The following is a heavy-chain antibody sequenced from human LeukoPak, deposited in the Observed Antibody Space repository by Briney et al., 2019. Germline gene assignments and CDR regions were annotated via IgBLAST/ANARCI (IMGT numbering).Heavy chain of an antibody. V-gene: IGHV3-21*01. D-gene: IGHD2-21*01. CDR2: ISSSSSYI. CDR3: ARGAPGGDQGY. J-gene: IGHJ4*02. CDR1: GFTFSSYS. Sequence: GGSLRHSCAASGFTFSSYSMNWVRQAPGKGLEWVSSISSSSSYIYYADSVKGRFTISRDNAKNSLYLQMNSLRAEDTAVYYCARGAPGGDQGYWGQGTLVTVSS.